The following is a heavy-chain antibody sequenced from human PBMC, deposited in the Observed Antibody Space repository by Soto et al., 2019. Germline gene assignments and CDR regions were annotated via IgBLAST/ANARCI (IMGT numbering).Heavy chain of an antibody. CDR1: GFTFSSHW. J-gene: IGHJ4*02. V-gene: IGHV3-74*01. Sequence: PRGALRPSCVAPGFTFSSHWMNWVRLAPGKGLVWVSRVSGDGSVTNYADSVEGRFTISTDNAKNTLYLQMNSPRDEDTAAYFCTRGASGYGNFDSWGQGTLVTVSS. D-gene: IGHD5-12*01. CDR3: TRGASGYGNFDS. CDR2: VSGDGSVT.